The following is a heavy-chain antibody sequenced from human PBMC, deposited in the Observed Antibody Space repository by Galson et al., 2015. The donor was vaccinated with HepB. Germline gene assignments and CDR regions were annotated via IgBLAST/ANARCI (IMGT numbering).Heavy chain of an antibody. CDR3: ARDLIVGATVNPGEGGY. Sequence: SVKVSCKASGGTFSSYTISWVRQAPGQGLEWMGRIIPILGIANYAQKFQGRVTITADKSTSTAYMELSSLRSEDTAVYYCARDLIVGATVNPGEGGYWGQGTLVTVSS. J-gene: IGHJ4*02. CDR2: IIPILGIA. D-gene: IGHD1-26*01. V-gene: IGHV1-69*04. CDR1: GGTFSSYT.